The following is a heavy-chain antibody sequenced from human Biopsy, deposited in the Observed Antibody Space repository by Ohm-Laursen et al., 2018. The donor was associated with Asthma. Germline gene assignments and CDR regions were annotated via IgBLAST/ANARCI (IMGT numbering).Heavy chain of an antibody. V-gene: IGHV4-34*01. CDR1: GGSFSGYY. CDR3: ARAGQCSSTSCYNPGWFNP. Sequence: TLSLTCAVYGGSFSGYYWSWIRQPPGKGLEWIGEINHSGSTNYNPSLKSRVTISVDTSKNQFSLKLSSVTAADTAVYYCARAGQCSSTSCYNPGWFNPWGQGTLVTVSS. J-gene: IGHJ5*02. D-gene: IGHD2-2*01. CDR2: INHSGST.